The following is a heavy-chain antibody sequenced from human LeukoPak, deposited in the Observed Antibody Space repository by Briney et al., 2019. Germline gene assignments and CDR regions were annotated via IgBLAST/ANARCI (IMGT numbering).Heavy chain of an antibody. CDR3: ATRMYSSGWPDAFDI. D-gene: IGHD6-19*01. V-gene: IGHV3-23*01. CDR1: GFTFSSYA. J-gene: IGHJ3*02. Sequence: GGSLRLSCAASGFTFSSYAMSWVRQAPGKGLEWVSAISGSGGSTYYADSEKGRFTISRDNSKNTLYLQMNSLRAEDTAVYYCATRMYSSGWPDAFDIWGQGTMVTVSS. CDR2: ISGSGGST.